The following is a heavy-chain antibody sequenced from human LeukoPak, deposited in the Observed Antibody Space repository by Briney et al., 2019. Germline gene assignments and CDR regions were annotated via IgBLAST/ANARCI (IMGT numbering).Heavy chain of an antibody. CDR2: IYPGDSNT. V-gene: IGHV5-51*01. J-gene: IGHJ4*02. D-gene: IGHD2-21*01. Sequence: GESLKISCKASGYRFIEYWIGWVRQMPGKGLEWMGIIYPGDSNTRYSPSFQGQVTMSADKSISTAYLQWSSLKASDTAMYHCVRQACDSWGQGTLVTVSS. CDR1: GYRFIEYW. CDR3: VRQACDS.